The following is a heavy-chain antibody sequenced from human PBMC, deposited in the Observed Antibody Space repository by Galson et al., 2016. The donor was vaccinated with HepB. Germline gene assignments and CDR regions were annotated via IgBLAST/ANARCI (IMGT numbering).Heavy chain of an antibody. CDR3: ARRMATITSFDY. CDR2: IGSRGDDT. V-gene: IGHV3-23*01. D-gene: IGHD5-24*01. Sequence: SLRLSCAGSGFTFSSHPMNWVRQAPGKGLEWVSSIGSRGDDTYYADSVKGRFTVSRDNAKNTLYLQMNSLRAEDTAVYYCARRMATITSFDYWGRGTLVTVSS. J-gene: IGHJ2*01. CDR1: GFTFSSHP.